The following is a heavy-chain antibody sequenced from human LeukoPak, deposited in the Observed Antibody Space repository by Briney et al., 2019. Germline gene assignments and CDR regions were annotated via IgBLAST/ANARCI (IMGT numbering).Heavy chain of an antibody. CDR2: IYYSGST. V-gene: IGHV4-34*01. J-gene: IGHJ6*03. CDR1: GGSFSGYY. CDR3: ARTGYMDV. Sequence: PSETLSLTCAVYGGSFSGYYWSWIRQPPGKGLEWIANIYYSGSTYYNPSLKSRVTISVDTSKNQFSLKLSSVTAADTAVYYCARTGYMDVWGKGTTVTVSS.